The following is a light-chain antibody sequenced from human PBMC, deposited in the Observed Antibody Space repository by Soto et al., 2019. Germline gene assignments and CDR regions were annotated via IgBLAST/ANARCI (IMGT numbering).Light chain of an antibody. CDR1: QSVNSN. Sequence: EIVMPQSPATLSVSPGERATLSCRASQSVNSNLAWYQQKPGQAPSLLIYGAPTRATGVPARFSGSGSGTEVTLTISCLQPEDFAVYYCEQYNNWPPYTFGQGTKLVIK. J-gene: IGKJ2*01. CDR2: GAP. V-gene: IGKV3-15*01. CDR3: EQYNNWPPYT.